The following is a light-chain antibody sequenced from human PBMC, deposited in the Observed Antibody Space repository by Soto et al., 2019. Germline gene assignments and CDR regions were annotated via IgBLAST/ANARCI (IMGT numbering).Light chain of an antibody. CDR1: QCVSSSY. Sequence: EIVLTQSPGTLSLSPGERATLSCRARQCVSSSYFAWYQQKPGQAPRLLIYGASSRATGIPDRFSGSGSGTDFTLTISRLEPEDFAVYYCQHYVSSLLFTFGPGTKVDIK. CDR2: GAS. CDR3: QHYVSSLLFT. J-gene: IGKJ3*01. V-gene: IGKV3-20*01.